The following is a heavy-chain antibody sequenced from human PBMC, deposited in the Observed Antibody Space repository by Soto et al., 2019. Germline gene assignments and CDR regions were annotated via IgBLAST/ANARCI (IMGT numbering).Heavy chain of an antibody. CDR3: AAHDSGGYYAEY. Sequence: QLQLQESGPGLVKPSETLSLTCTVSGDSVTISDYYWGWIRQPPGKGLEWIGSIHYSGRTHYNPSLKSRANISGDTSKKECALKLTSVTAAGAGVYYCAAHDSGGYYAEYWGQGTLVTVSA. V-gene: IGHV4-39*01. CDR1: GDSVTISDYY. J-gene: IGHJ4*02. D-gene: IGHD3-22*01. CDR2: IHYSGRT.